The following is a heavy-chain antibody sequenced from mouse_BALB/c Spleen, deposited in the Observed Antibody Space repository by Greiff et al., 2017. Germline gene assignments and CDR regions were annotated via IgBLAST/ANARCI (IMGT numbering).Heavy chain of an antibody. D-gene: IGHD4-1*01. J-gene: IGHJ2*01. CDR1: GFSLTSYG. Sequence: VKLVESGPGLVAPSQSLSITCTVSGFSLTSYGVHWVRQPPGKGLEWLGVIWAGGSTNYNSALMSRLSISKDNSKSQVFLKMNSLQTDDTAMYYCAREHWDRDYFDYWGQGTTLTVSS. CDR2: IWAGGST. V-gene: IGHV2-9*02. CDR3: AREHWDRDYFDY.